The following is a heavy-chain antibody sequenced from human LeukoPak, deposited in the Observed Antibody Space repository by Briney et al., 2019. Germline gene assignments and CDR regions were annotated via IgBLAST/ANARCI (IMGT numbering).Heavy chain of an antibody. D-gene: IGHD4-23*01. CDR1: GFTFSSYS. J-gene: IGHJ4*02. Sequence: PGGSLRLSCAASGFTFSSYSMNWVRQGPGRGLEWVSSISSSSSYIYYADSVKGRFTISRDNAKNSLYLQMNSLRAEDTAVYYCARARQATVDFDYWGLGTLVTVSS. V-gene: IGHV3-21*01. CDR2: ISSSSSYI. CDR3: ARARQATVDFDY.